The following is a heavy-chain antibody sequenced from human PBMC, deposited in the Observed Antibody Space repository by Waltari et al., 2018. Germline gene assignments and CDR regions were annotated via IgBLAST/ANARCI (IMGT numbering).Heavy chain of an antibody. CDR3: ARLDYDILTASYYFDY. V-gene: IGHV4-39*01. CDR2: IYYSGST. Sequence: QLQLQESGPGLVKPSETLSLTCTVSGGSISSSSYYWGWIRQPPGKGLEWIGSIYYSGSTYDNPSLKSRVTISVDTSKNQFSLKLSSVTAADTAVYYCARLDYDILTASYYFDYWGQGTLVTVSS. D-gene: IGHD3-9*01. J-gene: IGHJ4*02. CDR1: GGSISSSSYY.